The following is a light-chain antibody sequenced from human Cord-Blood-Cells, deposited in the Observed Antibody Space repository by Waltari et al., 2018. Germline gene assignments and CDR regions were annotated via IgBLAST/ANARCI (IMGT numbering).Light chain of an antibody. CDR2: KDS. V-gene: IGLV3-25*03. CDR1: ALPKQY. J-gene: IGLJ3*02. CDR3: QSADSSGTYWV. Sequence: SYELTQPPSVSVSPGQTARITCSGDALPKQYASWYQQKPGQAPVLVIYKDSERPSGIPERFSGSSSGTTVTLTISGGQAEDEADYYCQSADSSGTYWVFGGGTKLTVL.